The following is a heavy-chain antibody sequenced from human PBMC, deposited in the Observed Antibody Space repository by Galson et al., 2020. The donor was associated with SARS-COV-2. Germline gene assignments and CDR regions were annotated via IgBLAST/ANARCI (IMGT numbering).Heavy chain of an antibody. J-gene: IGHJ4*02. D-gene: IGHD6-13*01. CDR1: GGTFSSYA. Sequence: SVKVSCKASGGTFSSYAISWVRQAPGQGLEWMGGIIPILGIANYAQKFQGRVTITADKSTSTAYMELSSLRSEDTAVYYCAGENWGAYSSSWYGGLIDYWGQGTLVTVSS. CDR3: AGENWGAYSSSWYGGLIDY. CDR2: IIPILGIA. V-gene: IGHV1-69*10.